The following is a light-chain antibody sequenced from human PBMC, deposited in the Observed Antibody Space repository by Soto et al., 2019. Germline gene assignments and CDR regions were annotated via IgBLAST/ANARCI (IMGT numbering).Light chain of an antibody. J-gene: IGLJ1*01. V-gene: IGLV1-47*02. CDR3: AAWDDSLSGRYV. CDR1: NSNIGSNP. Sequence: QSVLTQPPSASGTPGQRVTISCSGSNSNIGSNPVYWYQQVPGTAPKLLIQSNNQRPSGVSDRFSGSKSGTSASLAISGLRFEDEAEYYCAAWDDSLSGRYVFGTGTKVTVL. CDR2: SNN.